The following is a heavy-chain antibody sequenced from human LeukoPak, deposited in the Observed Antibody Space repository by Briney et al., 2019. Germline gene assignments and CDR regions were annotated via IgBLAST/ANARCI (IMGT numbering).Heavy chain of an antibody. Sequence: SGPTLVKPTQTLTLTCTLSGISLTTSGVGVGWIRQPPGGALEWLALIHWDDEKLYRPSLKTRLTITKDPSKNQVVLTMTNMDPVDTGTYFCVHDNWYGSQSFWFDPWGQGTLVTVSS. J-gene: IGHJ5*02. D-gene: IGHD1-20*01. CDR2: IHWDDEK. CDR3: VHDNWYGSQSFWFDP. CDR1: GISLTTSGVG. V-gene: IGHV2-5*02.